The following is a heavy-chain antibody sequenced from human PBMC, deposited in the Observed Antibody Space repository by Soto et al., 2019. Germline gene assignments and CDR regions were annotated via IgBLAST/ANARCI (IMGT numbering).Heavy chain of an antibody. D-gene: IGHD6-13*01. CDR1: GFTFSSYA. J-gene: IGHJ4*02. CDR2: ISGSGGST. V-gene: IGHV3-23*01. CDR3: AKPGYSSSWYRNFDY. Sequence: PWGSLRLCCAASGFTFSSYAMSWVRQAPGKGLEWVSGISGSGGSTYYADSVKGRFTISRDNSKNTLYLQMNSLRAEDSAVYYCAKPGYSSSWYRNFDYWGQGALVTVSS.